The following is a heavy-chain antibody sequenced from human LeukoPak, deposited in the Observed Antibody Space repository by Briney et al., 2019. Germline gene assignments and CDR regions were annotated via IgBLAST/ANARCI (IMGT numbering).Heavy chain of an antibody. CDR1: GGSISSNSYS. D-gene: IGHD3-22*01. V-gene: IGHV4-39*07. CDR2: LYYTGST. Sequence: KPSETLSLTCSVSGGSISSNSYSWAWIRQPPGKGLEWIGSLYYTGSTNYSPSLKSRVTISGDTSKNQFSLKLSSVTAADTAVYYCAREIVGRTVDYYYYGMDVWGQGTTVTVSS. CDR3: AREIVGRTVDYYYYGMDV. J-gene: IGHJ6*02.